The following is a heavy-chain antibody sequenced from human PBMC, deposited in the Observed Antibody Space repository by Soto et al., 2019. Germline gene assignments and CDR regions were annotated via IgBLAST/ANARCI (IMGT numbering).Heavy chain of an antibody. V-gene: IGHV3-7*01. Sequence: AERISGAGSGGKVSRYWLRWVHQKQRKGLEWVANIRQDGNEQNSVDSVKGRFTVSRDNAKNSVYLQMNSLRAEDTAVYYCARDNRDQYYYGMDVCGQATTVSVSS. CDR3: ARDNRDQYYYGMDV. CDR1: GGKVSRYW. J-gene: IGHJ6*02. CDR2: IRQDGNEQ.